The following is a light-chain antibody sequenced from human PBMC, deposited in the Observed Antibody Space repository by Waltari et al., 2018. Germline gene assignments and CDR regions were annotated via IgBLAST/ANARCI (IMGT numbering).Light chain of an antibody. CDR3: SLYMTSGISV. Sequence: TVVTQEPSLSVSPGGTVTLTCGLTSGSVSSSNYPSWFQQTPGQAPRMLICNTNLRPSGVPDRFSGSILGNKSVLTITGAQADDESHYHCSLYMTSGISVFGSGTTLTVL. CDR1: SGSVSSSNY. J-gene: IGLJ6*01. V-gene: IGLV8-61*01. CDR2: NTN.